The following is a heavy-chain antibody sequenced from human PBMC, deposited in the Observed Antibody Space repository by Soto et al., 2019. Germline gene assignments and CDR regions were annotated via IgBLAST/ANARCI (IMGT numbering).Heavy chain of an antibody. J-gene: IGHJ4*02. CDR3: ARDSYSYYGDYVFDY. D-gene: IGHD4-17*01. CDR2: IKQDGSEK. CDR1: GFTFSSYW. Sequence: GGSLRLSCAASGFTFSSYWMSWVRQAPGKGLEWVANIKQDGSEKYYVDSVKGRFTISRDNAKNSLYLQMNSLRAEDTAVYYCARDSYSYYGDYVFDYWGQGTLVTVSS. V-gene: IGHV3-7*01.